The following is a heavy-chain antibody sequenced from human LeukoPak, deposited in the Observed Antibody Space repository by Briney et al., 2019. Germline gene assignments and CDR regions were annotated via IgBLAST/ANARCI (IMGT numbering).Heavy chain of an antibody. V-gene: IGHV3-30*18. J-gene: IGHJ6*02. CDR3: AKGYYSNLSYYYYYGMDV. CDR2: ISYDGSNK. CDR1: GFTFSSYG. Sequence: PGGSLRLSCAASGFTFSSYGMHWVRQAPGKGLEWVAVISYDGSNKYYADSVKGRFTISRDNFKNTLYLQMNSLRAEDTAVYYCAKGYYSNLSYYYYYGMDVWGQGTTVTVSS. D-gene: IGHD4-11*01.